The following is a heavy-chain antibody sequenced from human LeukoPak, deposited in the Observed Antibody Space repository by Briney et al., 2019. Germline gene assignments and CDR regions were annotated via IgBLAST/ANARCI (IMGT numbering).Heavy chain of an antibody. J-gene: IGHJ6*04. CDR3: AELGITMIGGV. CDR2: IVPSGGTT. CDR1: GFTFSSYG. Sequence: PGGSLRLSCAASGFTFSSYGMNWVRQAPGKGLEGVSGIVPSGGTTYYADSVKGRFTVSRDNAKNSLYLQMNSLRAEDTAVYYCAELGITMIGGVWGKGTTVTISS. V-gene: IGHV3-23*01. D-gene: IGHD3-10*02.